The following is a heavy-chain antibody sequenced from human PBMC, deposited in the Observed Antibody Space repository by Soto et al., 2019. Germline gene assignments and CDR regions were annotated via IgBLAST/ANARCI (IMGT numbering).Heavy chain of an antibody. D-gene: IGHD2-2*02. CDR3: ARVAYCSSTSCYTLFDY. J-gene: IGHJ4*02. Sequence: SQTLSLTCAISGDSVSSNSAAWNWIRQFPSRGLEWLGRTYYRSKWYNDYAVSVKSRITINPDTSKNQFSLQLNSVTPEDTAVYYCARVAYCSSTSCYTLFDYWGQGTLVTVSS. V-gene: IGHV6-1*01. CDR1: GDSVSSNSAA. CDR2: TYYRSKWYN.